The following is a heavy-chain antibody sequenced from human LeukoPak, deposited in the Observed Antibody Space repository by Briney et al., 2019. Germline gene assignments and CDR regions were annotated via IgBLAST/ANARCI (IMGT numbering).Heavy chain of an antibody. V-gene: IGHV4-34*01. D-gene: IGHD3-3*01. CDR3: AKDRQGSMGMES. CDR1: GSSSSGNY. Sequence: PSESLSLTCRVHGSSSSGNYWSWVRQPPGRGLKWIGEINYSGSINYNPSLKGRVTISLDTSKSLFYLKLSSVSVADTAVYYCAKDRQGSMGMESWGRGTQVTVSS. J-gene: IGHJ5*02. CDR2: INYSGSI.